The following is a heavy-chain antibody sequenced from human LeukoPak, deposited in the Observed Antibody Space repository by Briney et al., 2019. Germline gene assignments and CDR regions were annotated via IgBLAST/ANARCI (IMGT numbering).Heavy chain of an antibody. CDR1: GFTFSSYW. CDR2: INQDGTEK. J-gene: IGHJ4*02. V-gene: IGHV3-7*01. D-gene: IGHD1-26*01. CDR3: ALGVYYFDY. Sequence: GGSLRPSCAASGFTFSSYWMSWVRQAPGKGLEWVANINQDGTEKYYVDSVKGRFTISRDNAKNSVYLQMNSLRAEDTAVYYCALGVYYFDYWGQGTLVTVSP.